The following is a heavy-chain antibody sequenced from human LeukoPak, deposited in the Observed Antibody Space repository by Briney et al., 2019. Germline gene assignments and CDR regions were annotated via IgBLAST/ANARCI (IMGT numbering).Heavy chain of an antibody. Sequence: PSETLSLTCTVSGDSISNSRYNWGSIRQSPGKGLEWIANIYFSGSTYYNPSLKSRVSMSVDTSKNQFSLNLTSVTAADTAVYYCASVDYGDYPDYWGQGTLLTVSS. CDR3: ASVDYGDYPDY. D-gene: IGHD4-17*01. CDR1: GDSISNSRYN. V-gene: IGHV4-39*01. J-gene: IGHJ4*02. CDR2: IYFSGST.